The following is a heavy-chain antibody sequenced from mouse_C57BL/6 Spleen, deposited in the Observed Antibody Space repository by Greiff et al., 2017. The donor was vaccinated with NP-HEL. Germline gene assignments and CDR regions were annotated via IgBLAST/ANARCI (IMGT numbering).Heavy chain of an antibody. D-gene: IGHD4-1*01. CDR2: INPNYGTT. CDR1: GYSFTDYN. J-gene: IGHJ3*01. Sequence: LVESGPELVKPGASVKISCKASGYSFTDYNMNWVKQSNGKSLEWIGVINPNYGTTSSIQKFKGKATLTVDQSSSTAYMQLNSLTSEDSAVSYCARTRELGQGFAYWGQGTLVTVSA. CDR3: ARTRELGQGFAY. V-gene: IGHV1-39*01.